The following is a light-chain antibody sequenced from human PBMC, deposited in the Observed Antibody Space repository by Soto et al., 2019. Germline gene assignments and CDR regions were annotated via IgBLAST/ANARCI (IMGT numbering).Light chain of an antibody. J-gene: IGKJ1*01. CDR2: GAS. CDR1: QSVSSSF. CDR3: QQYDSSPWT. Sequence: EIVLTQSPGTLSLSPGERATLSCRASQSVSSSFLAWYQQKPGQAPRLLIYGASSRATGSPDRFSGSGSGTVFTLTISRLEPEDFAVYYCQQYDSSPWTFGQGTKVEIK. V-gene: IGKV3-20*01.